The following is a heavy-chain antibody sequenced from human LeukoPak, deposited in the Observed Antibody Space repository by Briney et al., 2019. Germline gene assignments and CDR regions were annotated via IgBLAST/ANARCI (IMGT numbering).Heavy chain of an antibody. CDR1: GGSFSGYH. CDR2: INHSGST. CDR3: ARVIREITMVPHPPGMDV. V-gene: IGHV4-34*01. Sequence: SETLSLTCAVYGGSFSGYHWSWLRQPPGKGLEWIGEINHSGSTNYNPSLKSRVTISVDTSKNQFSLKLSSVTAADTAVYYCARVIREITMVPHPPGMDVWGQGTTVTVSS. J-gene: IGHJ6*02. D-gene: IGHD3-10*01.